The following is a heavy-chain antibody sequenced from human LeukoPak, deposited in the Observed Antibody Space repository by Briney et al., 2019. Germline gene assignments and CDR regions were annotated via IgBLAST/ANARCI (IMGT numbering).Heavy chain of an antibody. Sequence: GGSLRLSCAASGFTFSSYAMSWVRQAPGKGLEWVSAISGSGGSTYYADSVKGRFTISRDNSKNTLYLQMNSLRAEDTAVYYCARAVYCGGDCFLYFDYWGQGTLVTVSS. CDR2: ISGSGGST. CDR3: ARAVYCGGDCFLYFDY. V-gene: IGHV3-23*01. J-gene: IGHJ4*02. D-gene: IGHD2-21*02. CDR1: GFTFSSYA.